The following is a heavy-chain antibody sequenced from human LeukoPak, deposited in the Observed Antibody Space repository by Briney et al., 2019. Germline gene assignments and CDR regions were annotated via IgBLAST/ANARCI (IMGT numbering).Heavy chain of an antibody. V-gene: IGHV3-30*18. CDR2: ISNDGNNK. CDR1: GFSFSTYG. J-gene: IGHJ4*02. D-gene: IGHD3-9*01. Sequence: GGSLRLSCAASGFSFSTYGMHWVRQAPGKGLEWVAVISNDGNNKYYADSVKGRFTISRDNSKNTLYLQMNSLRAEDTAVYFCAKDRYILTGYYPTSYFDYWGQGTLVTVSS. CDR3: AKDRYILTGYYPTSYFDY.